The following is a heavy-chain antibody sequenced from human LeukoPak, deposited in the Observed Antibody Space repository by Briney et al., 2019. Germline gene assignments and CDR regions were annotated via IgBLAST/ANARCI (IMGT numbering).Heavy chain of an antibody. CDR3: ARGSNVVVVAATVVYYYGMDV. J-gene: IGHJ6*02. CDR2: INHSGST. CDR1: GGSFSGYY. Sequence: SETLSLTCAVYGGSFSGYYWSWIRQPPGKGLEWIGEINHSGSTNYNPSLKSRVTISVDTSKNQSSLKLSSVTAADTAVYYCARGSNVVVVAATVVYYYGMDVWGQGTTVTVSS. D-gene: IGHD2-15*01. V-gene: IGHV4-34*01.